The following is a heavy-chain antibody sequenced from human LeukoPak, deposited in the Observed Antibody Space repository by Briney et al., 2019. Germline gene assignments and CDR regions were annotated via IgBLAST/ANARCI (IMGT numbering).Heavy chain of an antibody. D-gene: IGHD6-6*01. Sequence: LGGSLRLSCAPSGFPFSSYAMSWVRQAPGKGLEWLSAISGSGGNTYYADSVKGRFTISRDNSQNTLSLQMNSLRAEDTAVYFCAKAGYRGSSVNYFDYWGQGTLVTVSS. CDR1: GFPFSSYA. J-gene: IGHJ4*02. V-gene: IGHV3-23*01. CDR3: AKAGYRGSSVNYFDY. CDR2: ISGSGGNT.